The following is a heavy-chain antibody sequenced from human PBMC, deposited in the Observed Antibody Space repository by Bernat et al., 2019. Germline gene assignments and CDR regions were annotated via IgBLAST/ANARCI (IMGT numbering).Heavy chain of an antibody. CDR3: AKDYGDYAGNFDY. CDR1: GFTFSSYA. D-gene: IGHD4-17*01. CDR2: IIISGASI. Sequence: EVQLLESGGGLVQPGGSLRLSCAASGFTFSSYAMSWVRQAPGKGLEWVSGIIISGASIYYADSVKGRFTISRDNSKNTVFLQMNSLRAEDTAVYYCAKDYGDYAGNFDYWGQGTLVTVSS. V-gene: IGHV3-23*01. J-gene: IGHJ4*02.